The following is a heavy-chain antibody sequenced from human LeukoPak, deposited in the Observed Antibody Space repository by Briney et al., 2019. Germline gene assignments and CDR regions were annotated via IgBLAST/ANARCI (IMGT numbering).Heavy chain of an antibody. V-gene: IGHV4-59*08. J-gene: IGHJ3*01. CDR2: IHYSGST. Sequence: SETLSLTCTVSGGSISSYHWIWIRQPPGKGLEWIGYIHYSGSTNYNPSLKSRVTTSVDTSKKQFSLKLRSVTAADTAVYYCAGSVSGGHLSRNDAFDFWAKGKMFTVS. D-gene: IGHD1-14*01. CDR3: AGSVSGGHLSRNDAFDF. CDR1: GGSISSYH.